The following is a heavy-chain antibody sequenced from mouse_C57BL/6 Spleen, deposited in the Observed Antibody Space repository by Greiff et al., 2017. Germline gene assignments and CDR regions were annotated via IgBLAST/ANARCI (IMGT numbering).Heavy chain of an antibody. CDR2: ISSGRSTI. CDR1: GFTFSDYG. CDR3: ARPPVFYAMDY. J-gene: IGHJ4*01. Sequence: EVKVVESGGGLVKPGGSLKLSCAASGFTFSDYGMHWVRQAPEKGLAWVAYISSGRSTIYYADPVKGRFTISRDNAKNTLFLQMTSLRSEDTAMYYCARPPVFYAMDYWGQGTSVTVSS. V-gene: IGHV5-17*01.